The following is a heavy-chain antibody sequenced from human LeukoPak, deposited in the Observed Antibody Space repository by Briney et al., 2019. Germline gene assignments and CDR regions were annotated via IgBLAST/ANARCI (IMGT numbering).Heavy chain of an antibody. CDR3: ARHAAVEGSSGWSPLWWFDP. CDR2: MHHSGST. Sequence: SETLSLTCTVSGGSIRSYYWSWIRQPPGKGLEWIGYMHHSGSTKHNPYLKSRVTISVDTSKSQFSLKLSSVTAADTAVYYCARHAAVEGSSGWSPLWWFDPWGQGTLVTVS. D-gene: IGHD6-19*01. J-gene: IGHJ5*02. V-gene: IGHV4-59*08. CDR1: GGSIRSYY.